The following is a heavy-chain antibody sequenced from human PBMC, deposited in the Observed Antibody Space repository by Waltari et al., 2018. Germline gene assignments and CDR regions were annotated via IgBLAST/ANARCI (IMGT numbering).Heavy chain of an antibody. D-gene: IGHD2-8*01. CDR2: IYYSGST. CDR3: ARGVAFDY. J-gene: IGHJ4*02. Sequence: QVQLQESGPGLVKPSETLSLTCTVSGGSISSYSRSWIRQPPGKGLEWIGYIYYSGSTNYTPSLKSRVTISVDTSKNQFSLKLSSVTAADTAVYYCARGVAFDYWGQGTLVTVSS. V-gene: IGHV4-59*01. CDR1: GGSISSYS.